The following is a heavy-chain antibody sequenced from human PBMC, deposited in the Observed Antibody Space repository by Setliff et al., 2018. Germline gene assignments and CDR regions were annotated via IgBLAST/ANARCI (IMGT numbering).Heavy chain of an antibody. CDR1: GYTFTSYG. J-gene: IGHJ6*02. V-gene: IGHV1-18*01. CDR3: ARERAGGRGFTFGAIYYYYGMDV. Sequence: ASVKVSCKASGYTFTSYGISWVRQAPGQGLEWMGVINPKNGSATYPQNLQGRVTMTRDTSMSTVYMELSSLRFEDTAVYYCARERAGGRGFTFGAIYYYYGMDVWGQGTTVTVSS. D-gene: IGHD3-16*01. CDR2: INPKNGSA.